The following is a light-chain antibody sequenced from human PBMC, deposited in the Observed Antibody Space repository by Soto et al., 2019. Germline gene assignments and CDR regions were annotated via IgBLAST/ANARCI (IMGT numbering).Light chain of an antibody. CDR3: QQYYSTPQT. CDR1: QSVLYSSNNKNY. V-gene: IGKV4-1*01. CDR2: WAS. Sequence: DIVMTQSPDSLAVSLGERATINCKSSQSVLYSSNNKNYLAWYQQKPGQPPKLLIYWASTREYGVPDRFSGSGSGTDFTLTIISLQAEDVAVYYCQQYYSTPQTFGQGTKLAIK. J-gene: IGKJ2*01.